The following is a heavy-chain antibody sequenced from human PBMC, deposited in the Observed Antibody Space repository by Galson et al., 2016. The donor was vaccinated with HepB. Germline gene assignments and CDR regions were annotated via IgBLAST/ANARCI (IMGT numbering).Heavy chain of an antibody. V-gene: IGHV3-30*03. Sequence: SLRLSCAASGFTFSHHGMHWVRQAPGKGLEWVAVISYEGSNTFYSDSVRGRFTISRDNSKNTLYLQMNSLRAEDTAVYYCARDGRNMDVWGKGPRSPSP. D-gene: IGHD1-26*01. CDR1: GFTFSHHG. J-gene: IGHJ6*03. CDR2: ISYEGSNT. CDR3: ARDGRNMDV.